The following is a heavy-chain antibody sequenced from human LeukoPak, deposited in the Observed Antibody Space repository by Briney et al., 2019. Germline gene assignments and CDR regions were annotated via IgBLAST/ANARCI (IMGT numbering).Heavy chain of an antibody. J-gene: IGHJ4*02. CDR1: GGTFNIYA. CDR3: ARRGDHYDSSDYSRAGPFDY. Sequence: GASVKVSCKASGGTFNIYAINWLRQAPGQGLEWMGGIIPLFRTPNYAQKFQGRVTIATDESTSTAHMELNSLTSDDTAVYYCARRGDHYDSSDYSRAGPFDYWGQGTLVSVSP. D-gene: IGHD3-22*01. CDR2: IIPLFRTP. V-gene: IGHV1-69*05.